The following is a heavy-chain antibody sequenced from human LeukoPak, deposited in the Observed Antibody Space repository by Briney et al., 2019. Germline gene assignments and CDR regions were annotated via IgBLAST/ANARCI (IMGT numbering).Heavy chain of an antibody. CDR2: IIPIFGTA. V-gene: IGHV1-69*06. D-gene: IGHD2-2*01. CDR3: ARVDCSSTSCRDAFDI. J-gene: IGHJ3*02. CDR1: GGTFSSYA. Sequence: ASVKVSCKASGGTFSSYAISWVRQAPGQGLEWMGGIIPIFGTANYAQKFQGRVTITADKSTSTAYMELSSLRSEDTAVYYCARVDCSSTSCRDAFDIWGQGTMVTVSS.